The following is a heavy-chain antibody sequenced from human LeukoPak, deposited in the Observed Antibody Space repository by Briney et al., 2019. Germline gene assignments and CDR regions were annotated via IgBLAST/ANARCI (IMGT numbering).Heavy chain of an antibody. V-gene: IGHV3-11*01. CDR1: GFTFSDYY. D-gene: IGHD3-10*01. Sequence: GGSLRLSCAASGFTFSDYYMSWIRQAPGKGLEWVSYISGSGSTIYYADSVKGRFTISRDNAKNSLYLQMNSLRAEDTAVYYCARASYYGSETTDYYYYYYMDVWGKGTTVTISS. CDR3: ARASYYGSETTDYYYYYYMDV. CDR2: ISGSGSTI. J-gene: IGHJ6*03.